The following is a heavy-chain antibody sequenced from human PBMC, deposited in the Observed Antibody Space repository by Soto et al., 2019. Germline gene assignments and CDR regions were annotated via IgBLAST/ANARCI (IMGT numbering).Heavy chain of an antibody. D-gene: IGHD3-16*01. V-gene: IGHV1-18*01. J-gene: IGHJ4*02. Sequence: QVQLVQSGAEVTKPGASVKVSCKASGYTFTNFGISCVRQAPGQVIEWMGWISAYNGNTNYAQNFQGRVTMTTDTSTSTAYLELRSPRSDDTAVYYCARGGTPIDVWGQGTLVTGSS. CDR3: ARGGTPIDV. CDR1: GYTFTNFG. CDR2: ISAYNGNT.